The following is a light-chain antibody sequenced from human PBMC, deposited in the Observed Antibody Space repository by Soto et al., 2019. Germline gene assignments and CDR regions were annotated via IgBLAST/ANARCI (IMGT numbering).Light chain of an antibody. CDR3: QHYGRSPTWT. V-gene: IGKV3-20*01. CDR1: QSVSSSY. Sequence: EIVLTQSPGTLSLSPGERATLSCRASQSVSSSYLAWYQQKPGQAPRLIIYDASSRATGIPDRFSGSGSGTDFTLTISRLEPEDFAVYYCQHYGRSPTWTFGQGTKV. CDR2: DAS. J-gene: IGKJ1*01.